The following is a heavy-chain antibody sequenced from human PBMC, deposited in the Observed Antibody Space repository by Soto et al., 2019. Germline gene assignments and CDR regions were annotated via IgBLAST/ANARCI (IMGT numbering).Heavy chain of an antibody. D-gene: IGHD3-9*01. CDR2: ISSSSSYT. Sequence: PGGSLRLSCAASGFTFSEYYMSWIRQAPGKGLEWVSYISSSSSYTNYADSVKGRFTISRDNAKNSLYLQMNSLRAEDTAVYYCARVIFYGIPNWYFDLWGRGTLVTVSS. CDR3: ARVIFYGIPNWYFDL. CDR1: GFTFSEYY. V-gene: IGHV3-11*03. J-gene: IGHJ2*01.